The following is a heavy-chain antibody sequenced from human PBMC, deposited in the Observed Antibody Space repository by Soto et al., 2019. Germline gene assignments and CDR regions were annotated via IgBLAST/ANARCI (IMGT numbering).Heavy chain of an antibody. D-gene: IGHD6-19*01. V-gene: IGHV3-23*01. CDR3: VKARGSSGVYYFDD. CDR2: ISGSGLST. CDR1: GFTFNNYA. J-gene: IGHJ4*02. Sequence: EVQLLNSGGGLVQPGGSLALSCTASGFTFNNYALSWVRQAPGKGLGWVSGISGSGLSTYYADLVKGRFSISRDSSTNTVHMQMNSLRAEDTALYYCVKARGSSGVYYFDDGGQGTLVTVSS.